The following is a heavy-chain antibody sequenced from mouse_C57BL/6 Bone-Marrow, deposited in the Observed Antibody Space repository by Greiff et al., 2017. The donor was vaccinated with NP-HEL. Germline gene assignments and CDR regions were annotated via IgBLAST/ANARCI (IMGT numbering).Heavy chain of an antibody. V-gene: IGHV1-69*02. D-gene: IGHD2-3*01. CDR3: ARYDVWFAY. J-gene: IGHJ3*01. Sequence: VQLQQPGAELVKPGASVKLSCKASGYTFTSYWMHWVKQRPGRGLEWIGRIDPSDSYTNYNQKFKGKATLTVDTSSSTAYMQLSSLTSEDSAVYYCARYDVWFAYWGQGTLVTVSA. CDR1: GYTFTSYW. CDR2: IDPSDSYT.